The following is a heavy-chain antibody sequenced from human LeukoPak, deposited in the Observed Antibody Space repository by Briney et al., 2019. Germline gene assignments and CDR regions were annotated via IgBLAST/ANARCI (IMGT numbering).Heavy chain of an antibody. CDR1: GFTFSSYS. V-gene: IGHV3-21*01. CDR2: ISSSSSYI. J-gene: IGHJ3*02. Sequence: GGSLRLSCAASGFTFSSYSMNWVRQAPGKGLEWVSSISSSSSYIYYADSVKGRFTIPRDNAKNSLYLQMNSLRAEDTAVYYCARDRGDIRGDAFDIWGQGRMVTVSS. D-gene: IGHD3-9*01. CDR3: ARDRGDIRGDAFDI.